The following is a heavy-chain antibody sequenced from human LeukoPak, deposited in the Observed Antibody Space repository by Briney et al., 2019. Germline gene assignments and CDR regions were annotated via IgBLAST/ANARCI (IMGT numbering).Heavy chain of an antibody. J-gene: IGHJ4*02. Sequence: PGGSLRLSCAASGFTFSSYAMTWVRQAPGRGLEWVSTISTSDGSTYDADSVKGRFTISRDNSKNTLYLQMNGLRAEDTAVYYCARKAARLYNFDYWGLGTLVTVSS. CDR2: ISTSDGST. CDR1: GFTFSSYA. D-gene: IGHD6-6*01. V-gene: IGHV3-23*01. CDR3: ARKAARLYNFDY.